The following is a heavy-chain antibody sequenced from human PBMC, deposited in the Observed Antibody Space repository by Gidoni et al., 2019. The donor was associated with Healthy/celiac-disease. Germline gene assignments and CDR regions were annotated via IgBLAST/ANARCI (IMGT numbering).Heavy chain of an antibody. J-gene: IGHJ4*02. CDR1: GFPFGGYS. Sequence: VPAVEVGGGLVTTGGFLVLPWAASGFPFGGYSMNWVRQAPGKGLEWVSSISSSGSNIGYADSVKGRFTISRDNAKNSLYLQMNSLRAEDTAVYYCARGPGGGYTDYDYWGQGTLVTVSS. V-gene: IGHV3-21*01. CDR3: ARGPGGGYTDYDY. D-gene: IGHD1-26*01. CDR2: ISSSGSNI.